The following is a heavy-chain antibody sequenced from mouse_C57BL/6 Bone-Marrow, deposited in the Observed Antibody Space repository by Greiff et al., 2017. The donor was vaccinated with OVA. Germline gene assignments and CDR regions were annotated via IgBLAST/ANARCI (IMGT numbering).Heavy chain of an antibody. CDR2: ISYDGSN. D-gene: IGHD3-3*01. V-gene: IGHV3-6*01. Sequence: EVQLQQSGPGLVKPSQSLSLTCSVTGYSITSGYYWNWIRQFPGNKLEWMGYISYDGSNNYNPSLKNRISITRDTSKNQFFLKLNSVTTEDTATYYCARDWGPWGQGTTLTVSS. J-gene: IGHJ2*01. CDR3: ARDWGP. CDR1: GYSITSGYY.